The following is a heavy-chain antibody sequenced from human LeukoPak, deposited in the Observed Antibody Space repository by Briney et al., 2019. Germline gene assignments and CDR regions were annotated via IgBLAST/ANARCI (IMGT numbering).Heavy chain of an antibody. D-gene: IGHD3-22*01. Sequence: GGSLRLSCAASGLTFRNYAMSWVRQAPGKGLEWVSVICANDGNTYYADAVKGRFTISRDNSKNTLYLQMNSLRAEDTAVYYCAKVALYYYDSSGSSDYWGQGTLVTVSS. V-gene: IGHV3-23*01. CDR1: GLTFRNYA. CDR3: AKVALYYYDSSGSSDY. J-gene: IGHJ4*02. CDR2: ICANDGNT.